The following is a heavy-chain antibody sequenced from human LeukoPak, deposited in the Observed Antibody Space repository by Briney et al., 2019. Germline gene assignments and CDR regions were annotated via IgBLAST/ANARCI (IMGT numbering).Heavy chain of an antibody. Sequence: GASVKVSCKASGYTFTSYAMNWVRQAPGQGLEWMGWINRNSGGTNYAQKFQGRVTMTRDTSISTAYMELSRLRSDDTAVYYCAREKYSSSWYYRNWGQGTLVTVSS. V-gene: IGHV1-2*02. CDR3: AREKYSSSWYYRN. D-gene: IGHD6-13*01. CDR1: GYTFTSYA. CDR2: INRNSGGT. J-gene: IGHJ4*02.